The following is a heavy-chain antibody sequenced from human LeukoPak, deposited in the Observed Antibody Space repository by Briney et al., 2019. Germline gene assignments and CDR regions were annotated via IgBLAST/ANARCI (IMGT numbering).Heavy chain of an antibody. V-gene: IGHV3-74*01. J-gene: IGHJ4*02. CDR2: INSDGSST. D-gene: IGHD1-1*01. CDR1: GFTFSSYW. Sequence: GGSLRLSCAASGFTFSSYWMHWVRQAPGKGLVWVSRINSDGSSTSYADSVKGRFTISRDNTKNTLYLQMNSLRAEDTAVYYCATPVTTRYEGHYWGQGTLVTVSS. CDR3: ATPVTTRYEGHY.